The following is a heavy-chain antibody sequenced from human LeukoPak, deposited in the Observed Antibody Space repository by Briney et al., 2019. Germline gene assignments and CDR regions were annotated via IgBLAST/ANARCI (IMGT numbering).Heavy chain of an antibody. V-gene: IGHV3-23*01. CDR2: ISGSGGST. D-gene: IGHD1-26*01. CDR1: GFTFSTYA. Sequence: GGSLRLSCTASGFTFSTYAMSWVRQAPGKGLEWVSAISGSGGSTYYADSVKGRFTISRDNSKNTLYLQMNSLRAEDTAVYYCAKIKWELPDYWGQGTLVTVSS. J-gene: IGHJ4*02. CDR3: AKIKWELPDY.